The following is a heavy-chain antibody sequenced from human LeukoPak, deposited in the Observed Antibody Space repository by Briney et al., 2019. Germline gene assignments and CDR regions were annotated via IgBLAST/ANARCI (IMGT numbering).Heavy chain of an antibody. V-gene: IGHV4-31*03. CDR2: IYYSGTT. J-gene: IGHJ6*03. CDR1: GGSVSSGGYY. Sequence: SESLSLTCTVSGGSVSSGGYYWSWVREHPGNGLEWIGHIYYSGTTHYNPSLKSRVTISLDTSKNHFSLTLSSVTAADTAVYYCASALYYFYMDVWGKGTTVTVSS. CDR3: ASALYYFYMDV.